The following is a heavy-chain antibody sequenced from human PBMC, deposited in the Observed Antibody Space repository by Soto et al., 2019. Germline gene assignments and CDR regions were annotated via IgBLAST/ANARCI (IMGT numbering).Heavy chain of an antibody. CDR2: IYYSGST. Sequence: SETLSLTCTVSGGSISSYYWSWIRQPPGKGLEWIGYIYYSGSTNYNPSLKSRVTISVDTSKNQFSLKLSSVTAADTAVYYCARDLLYYDILTGYHAAGWFDPWGQGTLVTVSS. J-gene: IGHJ5*02. D-gene: IGHD3-9*01. CDR3: ARDLLYYDILTGYHAAGWFDP. CDR1: GGSISSYY. V-gene: IGHV4-59*01.